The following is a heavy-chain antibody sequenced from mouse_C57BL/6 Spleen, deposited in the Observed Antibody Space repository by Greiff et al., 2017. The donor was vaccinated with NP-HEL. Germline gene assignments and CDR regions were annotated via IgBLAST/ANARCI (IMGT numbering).Heavy chain of an antibody. CDR2: INYDGSST. CDR3: ARRTLNWYFDV. D-gene: IGHD6-1*01. CDR1: GFTFSDYY. V-gene: IGHV5-16*01. Sequence: EVKLVESEGGLVQPGSSMKLSCTASGFTFSDYYMAWVRQVPEKGLEWVANINYDGSSTYYLDSLKSRFIISRDNAKNILYLQMSSLKSEDTATYYCARRTLNWYFDVWGTGTTVTVSS. J-gene: IGHJ1*03.